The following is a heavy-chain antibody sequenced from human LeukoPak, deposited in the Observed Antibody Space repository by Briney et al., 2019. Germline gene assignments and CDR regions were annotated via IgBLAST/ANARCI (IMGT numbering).Heavy chain of an antibody. Sequence: SETLSLTCTVSGGSISSYYWSWIRQPAGKGLEWIGRIYTSGSTNYNPSLKSRVTMSVDTSKNQFSLKLSSVTAADTAVYYCTRDQNGYSSSSSIDYWGQGTLVTVSS. D-gene: IGHD6-6*01. CDR3: TRDQNGYSSSSSIDY. CDR1: GGSISSYY. CDR2: IYTSGST. V-gene: IGHV4-4*07. J-gene: IGHJ4*02.